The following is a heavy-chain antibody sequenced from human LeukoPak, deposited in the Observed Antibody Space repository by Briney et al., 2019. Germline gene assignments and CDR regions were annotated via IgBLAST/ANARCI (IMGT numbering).Heavy chain of an antibody. CDR3: ARLGQWLVRGNWFDP. V-gene: IGHV4-39*07. Sequence: SETLSLTCTVSGGSISRSSYFWGWIRQSPGKGLEWIGSIYSSGSTYYNPALKSRVTISVDTSKNQFSLKLSSVTAADTAVYYCARLGQWLVRGNWFDPWGQGTLVTVSS. D-gene: IGHD6-19*01. CDR1: GGSISRSSYF. CDR2: IYSSGST. J-gene: IGHJ5*02.